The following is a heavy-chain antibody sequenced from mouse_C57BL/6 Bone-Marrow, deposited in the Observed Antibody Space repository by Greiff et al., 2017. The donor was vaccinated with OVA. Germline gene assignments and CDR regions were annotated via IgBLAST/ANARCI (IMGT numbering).Heavy chain of an antibody. CDR2: IYPGDGDT. CDR3: ARHEDGVSAPYSVS. D-gene: IGHD1-1*02. CDR1: GYAFSSSW. J-gene: IGHJ2*01. V-gene: IGHV1-82*01. Sequence: QVQLKQSGPELVKPGASVKISCKASGYAFSSSWMNWVKQRPGKGLEWIGRIYPGDGDTNYNGKFKGKATLTADKSSSTAYMQLSSLTSEDSVVSFCARHEDGVSAPYSVSWGPGTTLTVSS.